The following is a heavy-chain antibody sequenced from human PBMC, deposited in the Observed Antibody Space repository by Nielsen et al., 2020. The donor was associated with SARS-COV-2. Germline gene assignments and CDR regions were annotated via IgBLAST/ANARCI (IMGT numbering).Heavy chain of an antibody. CDR3: AKDDVVRGDAYDI. Sequence: GESLKISCAASGFTFSSYSMNWVRQAPGQGLVWVSRINPSGSGTAYADSVKGRFAVSRDNAENTVVLQIHSLRVEDTAVYYCAKDDVVRGDAYDIWGQGTVVTVSS. D-gene: IGHD3-10*01. CDR1: GFTFSSYS. CDR2: INPSGSGT. J-gene: IGHJ3*02. V-gene: IGHV3-74*01.